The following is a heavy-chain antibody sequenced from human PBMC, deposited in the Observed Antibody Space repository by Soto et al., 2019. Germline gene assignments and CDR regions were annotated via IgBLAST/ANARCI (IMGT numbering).Heavy chain of an antibody. CDR2: TYYRSKLSN. D-gene: IGHD6-25*01. CDR1: GHRDSSNTAA. V-gene: IGHV6-1*01. Sequence: PSQTLSLLCAVSGHRDSSNTAACNSIRQSPSRGLEWLGRTYYRSKLSNDYAPSVKSRITVNPDTSKNQFSLQLNSVTPEDTAVYYCARAVLNTANAFVIWGQGTVVTVSS. J-gene: IGHJ3*02. CDR3: ARAVLNTANAFVI.